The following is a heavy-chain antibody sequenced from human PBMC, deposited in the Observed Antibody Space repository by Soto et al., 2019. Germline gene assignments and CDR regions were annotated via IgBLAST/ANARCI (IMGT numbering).Heavy chain of an antibody. J-gene: IGHJ4*02. CDR2: ISYDGSNK. V-gene: IGHV3-30-3*01. CDR3: ARDRVGYCISTSCVPDY. CDR1: GFTFSSYA. D-gene: IGHD2-2*01. Sequence: QVQLVESGGGVVQPGRSLRLSCAASGFTFSSYAMHWVRQAPGKGLEWVAVISYDGSNKYYADSVKGRFTISRDNSKNTLYLQMNRLRAEDTAVYYCARDRVGYCISTSCVPDYWGQGTLVTVSS.